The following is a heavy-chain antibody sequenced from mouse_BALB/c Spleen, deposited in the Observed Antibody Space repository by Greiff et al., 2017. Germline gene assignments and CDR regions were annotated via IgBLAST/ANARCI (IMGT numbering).Heavy chain of an antibody. Sequence: VQVVESGPGLVAPSQSLSITCTVSGFSLTSYGVHWVRQPPGKGLEWLGVIWAGGSTNYNSALMSRLSISKDNSKCQVFLKMNSLQTDDTAMYYCARDDYYGSFPFAYWGQGTLVTGSA. CDR1: GFSLTSYG. V-gene: IGHV2-9*02. CDR3: ARDDYYGSFPFAY. J-gene: IGHJ3*01. CDR2: IWAGGST. D-gene: IGHD1-1*01.